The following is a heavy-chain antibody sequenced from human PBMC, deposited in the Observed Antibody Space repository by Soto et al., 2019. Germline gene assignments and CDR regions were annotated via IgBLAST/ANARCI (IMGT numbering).Heavy chain of an antibody. V-gene: IGHV1-18*04. CDR3: ARDAAVAGNSYGMDV. CDR2: ISAYNGNT. J-gene: IGHJ6*02. CDR1: GYTFTGYY. D-gene: IGHD6-19*01. Sequence: ASVKVSCKASGYTFTGYYMHWVRQAPGQGLEWMGWISAYNGNTNYAQSLQGRVTMTTDASTSTAYMELRSLRSDDTAVYYCARDAAVAGNSYGMDVWGQGTTVTVSS.